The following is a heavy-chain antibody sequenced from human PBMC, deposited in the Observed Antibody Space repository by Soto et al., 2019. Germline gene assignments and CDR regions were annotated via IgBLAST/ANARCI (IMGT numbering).Heavy chain of an antibody. V-gene: IGHV4-59*08. D-gene: IGHD6-19*01. Sequence: PSETLSLTCTVSGGSISSYYWSWIRQPPGKRLEWIGYIYYSGSTNYNPSLKSRVTISIDTSKNQFSLLLSSVTAADTAVYYWENQIYRSAWSRDYWRQGNLVTVSS. CDR2: IYYSGST. CDR3: ENQIYRSAWSRDY. CDR1: GGSISSYY. J-gene: IGHJ4*02.